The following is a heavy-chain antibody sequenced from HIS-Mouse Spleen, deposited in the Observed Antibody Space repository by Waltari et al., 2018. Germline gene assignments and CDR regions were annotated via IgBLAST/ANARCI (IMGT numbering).Heavy chain of an antibody. CDR2: ISYDGSNK. Sequence: QVQLVESGGGVVQPGRSLRTSCAASGFPFSRYAMHWVRQAPGKGLEWVAVISYDGSNKYYADSVKGRFTISRDNSKNTLYLQMNSLRAEDTAVYYCAKDKHHAFDYWGQGTLVTVSS. J-gene: IGHJ4*02. CDR1: GFPFSRYA. V-gene: IGHV3-30*04. CDR3: AKDKHHAFDY.